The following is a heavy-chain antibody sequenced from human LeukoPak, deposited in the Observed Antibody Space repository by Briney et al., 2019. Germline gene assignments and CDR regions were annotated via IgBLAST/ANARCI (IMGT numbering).Heavy chain of an antibody. V-gene: IGHV3-23*01. D-gene: IGHD3-3*01. CDR1: GFTFSSYA. CDR3: AKHGTDYDFWSGQYYFDC. Sequence: GGSLRLSCAASGFTFSSYAMSWVRQVPGKGVEWVSVISGSGGKTNYADSVKGRLTISREKNKNRLYMQMNSLRAGDTAVYYCAKHGTDYDFWSGQYYFDCWGQGTLVTVSS. J-gene: IGHJ4*02. CDR2: ISGSGGKT.